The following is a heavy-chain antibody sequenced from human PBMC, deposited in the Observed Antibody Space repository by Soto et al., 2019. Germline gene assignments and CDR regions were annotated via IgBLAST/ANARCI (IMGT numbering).Heavy chain of an antibody. V-gene: IGHV4-59*01. J-gene: IGHJ6*03. CDR3: AREGGGYYYYYYMDV. CDR2: IYYSGST. CDR1: GGSISSYY. D-gene: IGHD3-10*01. Sequence: SETLSLTCTVSGGSISSYYWSWLRQPPGKGLEWIGYIYYSGSTNYNPSLKSRVTISVDTSKNQFSLKLSSVTAADTAVYYCAREGGGYYYYYYMDVWGKGTTVTVSS.